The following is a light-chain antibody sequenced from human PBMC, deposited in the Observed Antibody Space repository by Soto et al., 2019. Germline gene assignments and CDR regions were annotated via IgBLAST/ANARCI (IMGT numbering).Light chain of an antibody. V-gene: IGLV1-40*01. CDR2: NNR. Sequence: QPVLTQPPSVSGAPGQRVTISCTGSSSNIGAGYDVHWYQQLPGTAPKLLIYNNRNRPSGVPDRFSGSKSGASASLAITGLQAEDEADYYCQSFDSSLSGVFGGGTKLTVL. CDR1: SSNIGAGYD. J-gene: IGLJ3*02. CDR3: QSFDSSLSGV.